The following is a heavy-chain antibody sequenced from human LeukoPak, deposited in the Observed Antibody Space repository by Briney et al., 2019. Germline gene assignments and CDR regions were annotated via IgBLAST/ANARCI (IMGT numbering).Heavy chain of an antibody. D-gene: IGHD2-15*01. CDR1: GYTFTGYY. J-gene: IGHJ4*02. CDR2: IITNSGGT. Sequence: ASVKVSCKASGYTFTGYYMHWVRQAPGQGLEWMGWIITNSGGTNYAQKFQGRVTMTRATSISTAYMELSSLRSDDTAVYYCARRYCSGGTCYSGPDYWGQGTLVTVSS. CDR3: ARRYCSGGTCYSGPDY. V-gene: IGHV1-2*02.